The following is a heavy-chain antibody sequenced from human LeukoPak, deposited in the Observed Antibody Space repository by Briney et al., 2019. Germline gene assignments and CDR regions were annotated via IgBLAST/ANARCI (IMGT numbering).Heavy chain of an antibody. D-gene: IGHD5-24*01. J-gene: IGHJ5*02. CDR3: ARETGWPALTNWFDP. V-gene: IGHV4-61*01. CDR1: GGSISSSSYY. CDR2: IYYAGTI. Sequence: SETLSLTCTVSGGSISSSSYYWGWIRQPPGKGLEWIGSIYYAGTINYNPSVRSRVTISLDTSENQFSLKLHSVTAADTAVYYCARETGWPALTNWFDPWGQGTLVTVSS.